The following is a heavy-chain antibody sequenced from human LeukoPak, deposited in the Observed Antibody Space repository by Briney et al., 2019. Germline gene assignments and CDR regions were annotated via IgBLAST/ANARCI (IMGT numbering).Heavy chain of an antibody. CDR3: ALRGWDSSGWFHYDAFDI. Sequence: PGASVKVSCKASGYTFTSYYMHWVRQAPGQGLEWMGWINPNSGGTNYAQKFQGWVTMTRDTSISTAYMELSRLRSDDTAVYYCALRGWDSSGWFHYDAFDIWGQGTMVTVSS. V-gene: IGHV1-2*04. J-gene: IGHJ3*02. D-gene: IGHD6-19*01. CDR1: GYTFTSYY. CDR2: INPNSGGT.